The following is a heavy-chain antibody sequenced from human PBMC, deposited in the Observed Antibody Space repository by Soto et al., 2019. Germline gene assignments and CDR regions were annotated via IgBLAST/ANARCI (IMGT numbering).Heavy chain of an antibody. CDR2: ISYDGSNK. CDR3: VNPPGADPGLFGIPDGDYFCYDMGV. D-gene: IGHD3-10*01. Sequence: GKGLECMAVISYDGSNKYYAESVKGRFIISRDNSKNTLYLQMTSLRAEDTAVYYCVNPPGADPGLFGIPDGDYFCYDMGVWGQPLAVTVS. V-gene: IGHV3-30*18. J-gene: IGHJ6*02.